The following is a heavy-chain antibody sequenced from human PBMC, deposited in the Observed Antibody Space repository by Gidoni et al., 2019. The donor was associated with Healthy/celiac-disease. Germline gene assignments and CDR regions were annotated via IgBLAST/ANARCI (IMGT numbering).Heavy chain of an antibody. J-gene: IGHJ4*02. V-gene: IGHV3-30-3*01. CDR2: ISYDGSNK. CDR3: ARDPTIVGATEGIFDY. D-gene: IGHD1-26*01. Sequence: QVQLVESGGGVVQPGRSLRLSCAASGFTFSSYAMHWVRQAPGKGLEWVAVISYDGSNKYYADSVKGRFTISRDNSKNTLYLQMNSLRAEDTAVYYCARDPTIVGATEGIFDYWGQGTLVTVSS. CDR1: GFTFSSYA.